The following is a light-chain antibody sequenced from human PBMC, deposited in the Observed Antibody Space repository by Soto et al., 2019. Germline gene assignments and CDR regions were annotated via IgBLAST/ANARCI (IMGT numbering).Light chain of an antibody. V-gene: IGKV3-11*01. CDR1: QSVTNY. CDR3: QPYNNWPIT. Sequence: EIFLTHSPDTLSLSPGERATLSCRASQSVTNYIAWYQQRPGQAPRLLIYDASNRATGVPARFSGSRSGAEFTLTINSLQSEDFAVYYCQPYNNWPITFGQGTRLEIK. CDR2: DAS. J-gene: IGKJ5*01.